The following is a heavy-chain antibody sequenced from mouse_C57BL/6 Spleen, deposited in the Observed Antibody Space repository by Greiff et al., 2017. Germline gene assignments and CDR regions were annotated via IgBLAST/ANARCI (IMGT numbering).Heavy chain of an antibody. CDR3: AWAAQATGAMDY. D-gene: IGHD3-2*02. J-gene: IGHJ4*01. CDR2: INPNYGTT. CDR1: GYSFTDYN. V-gene: IGHV1-39*01. Sequence: VQLQQSGPELVKPGASVKISCKASGYSFTDYNMNWVKQSNGKSLEWIGVINPNYGTTSYNQKFKGKATLTVDQSSSTAYMQLNSLTSEDSAVYSWAWAAQATGAMDYWGQGTSVTVSS.